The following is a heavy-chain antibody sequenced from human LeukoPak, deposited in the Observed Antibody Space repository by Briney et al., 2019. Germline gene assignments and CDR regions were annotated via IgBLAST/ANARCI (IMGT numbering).Heavy chain of an antibody. CDR3: ARDQLGSVAGKLIDAFDI. Sequence: SQTLSLTCAISGDSVSSNSAAWNWIRQSPSRGLEWLGRTYYRSKWYNDYAVSVKSRITINPDTSKNQFSLQLNSVTPEDTAVYYCARDQLGSVAGKLIDAFDIWGQGTMVTVSS. J-gene: IGHJ3*02. D-gene: IGHD6-19*01. CDR1: GDSVSSNSAA. V-gene: IGHV6-1*01. CDR2: TYYRSKWYN.